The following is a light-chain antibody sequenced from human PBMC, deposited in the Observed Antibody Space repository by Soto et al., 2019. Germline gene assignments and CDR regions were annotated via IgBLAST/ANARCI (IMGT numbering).Light chain of an antibody. CDR3: QQFQSYALT. CDR1: QGISSA. J-gene: IGKJ4*01. V-gene: IGKV1-13*02. Sequence: ATQLTQSPSSLSASVGDRVTITCRASQGISSALAWYQHKPGRAPRLLIYDASSLQSGVSSRFSGSGSGTDFTLTISSLQPEDFATYYCQQFQSYALTFGGGTKLEIK. CDR2: DAS.